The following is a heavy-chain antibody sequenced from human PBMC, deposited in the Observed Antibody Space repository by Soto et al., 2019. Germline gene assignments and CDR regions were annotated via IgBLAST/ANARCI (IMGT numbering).Heavy chain of an antibody. Sequence: EVQLLESGGGLVQPGGSLRLSCAASGFTFSSNAMSWVRKAPGKGWEGVSAISGSGGSTYYADSVKGRFTISRDNSKNTLYLQMNSLRAEDTAVYYCAKDDWQLPRCFDYWGQGTLVTVSS. CDR3: AKDDWQLPRCFDY. CDR2: ISGSGGST. D-gene: IGHD3-9*01. V-gene: IGHV3-23*01. CDR1: GFTFSSNA. J-gene: IGHJ4*02.